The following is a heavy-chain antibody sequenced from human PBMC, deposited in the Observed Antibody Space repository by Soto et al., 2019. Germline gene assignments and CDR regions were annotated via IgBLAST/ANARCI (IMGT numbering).Heavy chain of an antibody. Sequence: SVKVSCKASGGTFSSYTISWVRQAPGQGLEWMGRIIPILGIANYAQKFQGRVTITADKSTSTAYMELSSLRSEDTAVYYCARDGIAVASLLSYWGQGTLVTVSS. D-gene: IGHD6-19*01. J-gene: IGHJ4*02. CDR2: IIPILGIA. V-gene: IGHV1-69*04. CDR1: GGTFSSYT. CDR3: ARDGIAVASLLSY.